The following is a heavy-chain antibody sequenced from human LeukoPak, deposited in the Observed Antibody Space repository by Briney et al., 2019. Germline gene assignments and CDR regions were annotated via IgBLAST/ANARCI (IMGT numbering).Heavy chain of an antibody. CDR2: IYYTGST. CDR3: ARGYDSSGYYWDYYYYYGMDV. Sequence: NPSETLSLTCTVSGASISSGGYSWSWVRQHPGKGLEWIGCIYYTGSTYYNPSLERRVTISVATSKNQFSLKVSSVTAADTAVYFCARGYDSSGYYWDYYYYYGMDVWGQGTTVTVSS. D-gene: IGHD3-22*01. J-gene: IGHJ6*02. CDR1: GASISSGGYS. V-gene: IGHV4-31*03.